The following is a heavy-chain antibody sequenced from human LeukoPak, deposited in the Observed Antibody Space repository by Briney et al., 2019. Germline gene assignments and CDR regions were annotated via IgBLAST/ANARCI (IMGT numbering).Heavy chain of an antibody. CDR3: ARGGSIAAAGIGYYYYYMDV. CDR1: GYTFTSYD. Sequence: GASVKVSCKASGYTFTSYDINWVRQATGQGLEWMGWMNPNSGNTGYAQKFQGRVTMTRNTSISTAYMELSSLRSEDTAVYYCARGGSIAAAGIGYYYYYMDVWGKGTTVTVSS. J-gene: IGHJ6*03. D-gene: IGHD6-13*01. V-gene: IGHV1-8*01. CDR2: MNPNSGNT.